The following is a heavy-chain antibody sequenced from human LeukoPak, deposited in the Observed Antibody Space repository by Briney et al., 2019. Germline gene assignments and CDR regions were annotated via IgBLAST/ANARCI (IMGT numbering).Heavy chain of an antibody. CDR1: GFTFSSYA. V-gene: IGHV3-7*01. J-gene: IGHJ4*02. CDR3: VAWGSLVV. Sequence: GRSLRLSCAASGFTFSSYAMHWVRQAPGKGLDWVAHIKEDGTRKYYVDSVRGRFTISRDNAKNSLFLQMNSLRVEDTAVFYCVAWGSLVVWGQGTLVTVSS. CDR2: IKEDGTRK. D-gene: IGHD3-16*01.